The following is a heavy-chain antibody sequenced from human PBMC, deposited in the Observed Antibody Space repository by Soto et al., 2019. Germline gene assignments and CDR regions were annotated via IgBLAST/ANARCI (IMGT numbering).Heavy chain of an antibody. Sequence: SETLSLTCTVSGGSLSSYYWNWIRQPAGKGLEWIGRIYISGSTNYNPSLKSRVTMSVDTSKNQFSLKLSSVAAADTAVYYCARDNQQPEEYYYGLDVWGQGTTVTVSS. J-gene: IGHJ6*02. CDR2: IYISGST. CDR3: ARDNQQPEEYYYGLDV. V-gene: IGHV4-4*07. CDR1: GGSLSSYY. D-gene: IGHD6-13*01.